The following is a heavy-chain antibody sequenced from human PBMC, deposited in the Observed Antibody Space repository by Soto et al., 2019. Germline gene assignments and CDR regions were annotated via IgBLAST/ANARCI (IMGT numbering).Heavy chain of an antibody. CDR1: GFTFSSYS. Sequence: EVQLVESGGGLVQPGGSLRLSCVVSGFTFSSYSMNWVRQAPGKGLEWVSYISSSSSTIYYAASVKGRFTISRDNAKNSLYLQMNSLRAEDTAVYYCVRGRAVTTPGPNCDYWVQGTLVTVSS. J-gene: IGHJ4*02. V-gene: IGHV3-48*01. CDR2: ISSSSSTI. CDR3: VRGRAVTTPGPNCDY. D-gene: IGHD5-18*01.